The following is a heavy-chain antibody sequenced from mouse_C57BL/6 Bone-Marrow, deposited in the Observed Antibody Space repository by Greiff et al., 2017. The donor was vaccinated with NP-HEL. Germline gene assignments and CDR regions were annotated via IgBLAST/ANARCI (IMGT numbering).Heavy chain of an antibody. CDR1: GYTFTSYG. J-gene: IGHJ2*01. D-gene: IGHD2-3*01. Sequence: VQLQQSGAELARPGASVKLSCKASGYTFTSYGISWVKQRTGQGLEWIGEIYPRSGNTYYNEKFKGKATLTADKSSSTAYMELSSLTSEDSAVYYCARGDGYPYYFDYWGQGTTLTVSS. V-gene: IGHV1-81*01. CDR2: IYPRSGNT. CDR3: ARGDGYPYYFDY.